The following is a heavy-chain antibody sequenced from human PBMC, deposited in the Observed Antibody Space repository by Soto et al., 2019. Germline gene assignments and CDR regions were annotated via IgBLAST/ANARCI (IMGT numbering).Heavy chain of an antibody. CDR1: GFSLSNARMG. D-gene: IGHD3-9*01. CDR2: IFSNDEK. J-gene: IGHJ3*02. V-gene: IGHV2-26*01. CDR3: ARIPRLYYDILTGYYSPDAFDI. Sequence: QVTLKESGPVLVKPTETLTLTCTVSGFSLSNARMGVSWIRQPPGKALEWLAHIFSNDEKSYSTSLKSRLTISKDTSKSQVVLTMTNMDPVDTATYYCARIPRLYYDILTGYYSPDAFDIWGQGTMVTVSS.